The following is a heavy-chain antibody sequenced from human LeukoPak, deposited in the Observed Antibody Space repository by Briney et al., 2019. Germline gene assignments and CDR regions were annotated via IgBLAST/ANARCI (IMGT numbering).Heavy chain of an antibody. CDR2: IYYSGST. V-gene: IGHV4-59*12. CDR3: ARGIAAAGTVWFDP. J-gene: IGHJ5*02. D-gene: IGHD6-13*01. CDR1: GGSINSYY. Sequence: SETLSLTCTVSGGSINSYYWSWIRQPPGTGLEWIGYIYYSGSTNYNPSLKSRVTISVDTSKNQFSLKLSSVTAADTAVYYCARGIAAAGTVWFDPWGQGTLVTVSS.